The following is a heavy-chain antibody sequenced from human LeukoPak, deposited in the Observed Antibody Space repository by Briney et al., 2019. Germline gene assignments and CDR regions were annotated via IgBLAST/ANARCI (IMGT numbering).Heavy chain of an antibody. CDR1: SGSIGGHY. V-gene: IGHV4-59*08. Sequence: SETLSLTCTVSSGSIGGHYWTWVRQPPGKGLEWIAYIYYTGVTKYNPSLESRVTISVDTSKNQFSLKLTSVTAADTAVYYCTSYYYYDSSAPIGLERYWGQGTLVTVSS. J-gene: IGHJ4*02. CDR2: IYYTGVT. CDR3: TSYYYYDSSAPIGLERY. D-gene: IGHD3-22*01.